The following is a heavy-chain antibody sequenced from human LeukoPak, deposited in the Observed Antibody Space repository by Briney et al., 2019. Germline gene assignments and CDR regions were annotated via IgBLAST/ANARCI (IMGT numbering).Heavy chain of an antibody. D-gene: IGHD6-13*01. CDR3: ARDRLSLRVRYSSSWLPLGY. CDR1: GGTFSSYA. CDR2: IIPIFGTA. V-gene: IGHV1-69*13. J-gene: IGHJ4*02. Sequence: PVKVSCKASGGTFSSYAISWVRQAPGQGLEWMGGIIPIFGTANYAQKFQGRVTITADESTSTAYMELSSLRSEDTAVYYCARDRLSLRVRYSSSWLPLGYWGQGTLVTVSS.